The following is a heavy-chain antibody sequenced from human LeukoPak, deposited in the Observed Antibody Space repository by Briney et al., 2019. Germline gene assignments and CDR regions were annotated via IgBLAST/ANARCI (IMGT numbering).Heavy chain of an antibody. CDR2: IYYSGST. J-gene: IGHJ3*02. V-gene: IGHV4-59*01. CDR3: ARERLGELSDAFDI. Sequence: KPSETLSLTCTVSGGSISSYYWSWIRQPPGKGLEWSGYIYYSGSTNYNPSLKSRVTISVDTSKNQFSLKLSSVTAADTAVYYCARERLGELSDAFDIWGQGTMVTVSS. D-gene: IGHD3-16*02. CDR1: GGSISSYY.